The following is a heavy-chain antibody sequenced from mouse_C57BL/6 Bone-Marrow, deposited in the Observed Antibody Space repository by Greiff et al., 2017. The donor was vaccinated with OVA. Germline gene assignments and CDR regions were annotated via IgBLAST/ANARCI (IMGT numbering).Heavy chain of an antibody. V-gene: IGHV8-12*01. Sequence: QVTLKVCGPGILQSSQTLSLTCSFSGFSLSTSGMGVSWIRQPSGKGLEWLAHIYWDDDKRYNPSLKSRLTISKDTSRNQVFLKITSVDTADTATYYCSRSAIYYDYDEGYFDVWGTGTTVTVSS. D-gene: IGHD2-4*01. CDR1: GFSLSTSGMG. CDR3: SRSAIYYDYDEGYFDV. CDR2: IYWDDDK. J-gene: IGHJ1*03.